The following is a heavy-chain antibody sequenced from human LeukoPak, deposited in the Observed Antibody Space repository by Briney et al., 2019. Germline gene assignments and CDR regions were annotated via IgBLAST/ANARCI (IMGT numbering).Heavy chain of an antibody. V-gene: IGHV3-74*01. D-gene: IGHD2-2*01. CDR1: GFTFSSHW. CDR3: GRGPPNSGSYSTN. CDR2: INSEGSSI. J-gene: IGHJ4*02. Sequence: GGSLRLSCVDSGFTFSSHWMHWVRHAPGKGLVWVSRINSEGSSISYADSVKGRFTISRDNAKNTLYLQMNSLRVEDTAMYYCGRGPPNSGSYSTNWGQGTLVTVSS.